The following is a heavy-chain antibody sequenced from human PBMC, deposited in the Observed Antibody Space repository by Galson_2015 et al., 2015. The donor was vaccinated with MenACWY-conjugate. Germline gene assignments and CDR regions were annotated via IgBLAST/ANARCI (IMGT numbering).Heavy chain of an antibody. CDR3: AKGPLTSVRGAGYCDS. V-gene: IGHV1-3*01. CDR1: GYTFTSFG. Sequence: SVKVSCKASGYTFTSFGIHWVRQAPGQRLEWMVWIYAGNGDTQYSEKFQDRMIITSDTSATTAYMELNRLISEDTAVYYCAKGPLTSVRGAGYCDSWGQGTLVTVSA. D-gene: IGHD3-10*02. J-gene: IGHJ4*02. CDR2: IYAGNGDT.